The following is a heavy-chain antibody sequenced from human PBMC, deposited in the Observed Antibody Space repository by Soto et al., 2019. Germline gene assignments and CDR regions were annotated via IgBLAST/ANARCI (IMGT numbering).Heavy chain of an antibody. D-gene: IGHD3-22*01. CDR3: ARLGGYYQAFDS. Sequence: SETLSLTCTVSGGSISPYYWSWIRQPPGKGLEWIGYIYYSGSTTYNPSLKSRVNISVDTSQDQFSLNLSSVTAADTAIYYCARLGGYYQAFDSWGQGTLVTVSS. V-gene: IGHV4-59*08. CDR2: IYYSGST. CDR1: GGSISPYY. J-gene: IGHJ4*02.